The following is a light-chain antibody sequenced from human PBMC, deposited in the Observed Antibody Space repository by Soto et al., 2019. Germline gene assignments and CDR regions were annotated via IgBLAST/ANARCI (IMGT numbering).Light chain of an antibody. CDR3: ASYASSNTVL. CDR1: NSEIGGYNY. CDR2: DVT. V-gene: IGLV2-14*03. Sequence: QSGLTQPASGSGAPGQSFPIPCTGTNSEIGGYNYVSWYQQHPGKAPKLMIYDVTYRPSGVSNRFSASKSGNTASLTISGLQAEDEAEYYCASYASSNTVLFGGGTKVTVL. J-gene: IGLJ2*01.